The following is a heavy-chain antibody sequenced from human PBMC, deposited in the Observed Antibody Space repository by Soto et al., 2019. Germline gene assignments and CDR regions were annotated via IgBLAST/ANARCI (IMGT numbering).Heavy chain of an antibody. J-gene: IGHJ4*02. CDR1: VFSFNSFN. V-gene: IGHV3-21*01. Sequence: VGSLRLSCLASVFSFNSFNMNCIRRSPGRGLEWVASISVSGDNIYYGDSVQGRFTISRDNSKRSVFLDLKSLRVEDTAVYYCARDLGLLQSLFHYWGQGTLVTVSS. CDR2: ISVSGDNI. CDR3: ARDLGLLQSLFHY. D-gene: IGHD1-1*01.